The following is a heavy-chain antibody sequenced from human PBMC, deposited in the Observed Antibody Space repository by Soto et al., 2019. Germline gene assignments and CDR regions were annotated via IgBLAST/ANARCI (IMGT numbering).Heavy chain of an antibody. Sequence: QITLKESGPTLVKPTQTLTLTCTFSGFSLSTSGVGVGWIRQPPGKALEWLALIYWDDDKRYSPSLKSRLTTTQTPHKHQVVLTMTNPDPVDTAPYYCAHRLRDVWATEFGAGGWFDPWGPGTPVTGSS. V-gene: IGHV2-5*02. J-gene: IGHJ5*02. CDR1: GFSLSTSGVG. CDR2: IYWDDDK. D-gene: IGHD3-16*01. CDR3: AHRLRDVWATEFGAGGWFDP.